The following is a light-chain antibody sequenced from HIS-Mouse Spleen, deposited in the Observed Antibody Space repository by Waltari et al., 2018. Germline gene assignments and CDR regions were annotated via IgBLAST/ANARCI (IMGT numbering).Light chain of an antibody. Sequence: QSALTQPPSVSGSPGQSVTIPCTGPSSDVGSYNRVSWYQQPPGTAPKLMIYEFSNRPAGVPDRFSGSKSGNTASLTISGLQAEDEADYYCSLYTSSSTLVFGGGTKLTVL. V-gene: IGLV2-18*01. CDR3: SLYTSSSTLV. CDR2: EFS. CDR1: SSDVGSYNR. J-gene: IGLJ2*01.